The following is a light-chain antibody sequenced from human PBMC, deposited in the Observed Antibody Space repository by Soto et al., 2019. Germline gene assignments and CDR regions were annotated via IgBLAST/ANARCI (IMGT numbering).Light chain of an antibody. CDR2: DVS. CDR3: QQRSNWPRT. J-gene: IGKJ2*01. V-gene: IGKV3-11*01. Sequence: EIVLTQSPATLSLSPGDTATLSCRASQSVSSYLAWYQQKPGQAPRLLIYDVSNRATGIPARFSGSGSGTDSTLTIGSLEPEDFAVYYCQQRSNWPRTFGQGTKVEIK. CDR1: QSVSSY.